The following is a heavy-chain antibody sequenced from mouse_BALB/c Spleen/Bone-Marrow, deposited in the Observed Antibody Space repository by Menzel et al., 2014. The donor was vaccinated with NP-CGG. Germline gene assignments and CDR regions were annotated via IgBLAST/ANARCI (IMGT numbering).Heavy chain of an antibody. Sequence: QVQLKQSGAELAKPGASVKMSCKASGYTFTSYWMHWVKQRPGQGLEWIGDINPGTGYTECSQKFKDKATLTADKSSSTAYMQLSSLTSEDSAVYYCASGNPFAYWGQGTLVTVSA. V-gene: IGHV1-7*01. CDR2: INPGTGYT. CDR3: ASGNPFAY. D-gene: IGHD2-1*01. CDR1: GYTFTSYW. J-gene: IGHJ3*01.